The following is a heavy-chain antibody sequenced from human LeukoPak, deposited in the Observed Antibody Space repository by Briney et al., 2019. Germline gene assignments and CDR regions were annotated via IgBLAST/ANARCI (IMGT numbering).Heavy chain of an antibody. V-gene: IGHV1-8*01. Sequence: ASVKVSCKASVYTFTSYDINWVRQATGQGLEWMGWMNPNSGNTGYAQKFQGRVTMTRNTSISTAYMELSSLRSEDTAVYYCARADYYDSSGPPPFDYWGQGTLVTVSS. CDR3: ARADYYDSSGPPPFDY. D-gene: IGHD3-22*01. CDR1: VYTFTSYD. J-gene: IGHJ4*02. CDR2: MNPNSGNT.